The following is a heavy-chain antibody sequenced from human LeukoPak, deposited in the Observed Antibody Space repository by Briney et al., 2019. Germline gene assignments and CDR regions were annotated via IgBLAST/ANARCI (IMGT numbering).Heavy chain of an antibody. CDR3: AKALGSGSYYKVDY. CDR1: GVTLSSYA. Sequence: GGSLRLSCAASGVTLSSYAMSWARQAPGKGLEWVSGISSSGSGGNTYYADSVKGRFTISRDNSKNTLYLQMNSLRAEDTAVYYCAKALGSGSYYKVDYWGQGTLVTVSS. D-gene: IGHD3-10*01. CDR2: ISSSGSGGNT. V-gene: IGHV3-23*01. J-gene: IGHJ4*02.